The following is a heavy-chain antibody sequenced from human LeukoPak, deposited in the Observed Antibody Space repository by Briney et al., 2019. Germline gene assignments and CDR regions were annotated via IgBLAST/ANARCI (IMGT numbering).Heavy chain of an antibody. J-gene: IGHJ6*02. CDR1: GYTFTGYY. D-gene: IGHD4-17*01. CDR3: ARGHDYGVGLWTMDV. V-gene: IGHV1-2*02. Sequence: GASVKVSCKASGYTFTGYYMHWVRQAPGQGLEWMGWINPNSGGTNYAQKFQGRVTMTRDTSISTAYMELSRLRSDDTAVYYCARGHDYGVGLWTMDVWGQGTTVTVSS. CDR2: INPNSGGT.